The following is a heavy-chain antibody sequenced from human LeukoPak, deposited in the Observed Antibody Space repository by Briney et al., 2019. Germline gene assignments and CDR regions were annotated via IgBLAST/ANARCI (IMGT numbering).Heavy chain of an antibody. J-gene: IGHJ4*02. CDR1: GFTFSSYA. CDR3: AKDQRYFDWLRAFDY. V-gene: IGHV3-23*01. D-gene: IGHD3-9*01. Sequence: GGSLRLSCAASGFTFSSYAMSWVRQAPGKGLEWVSAISGSGGSTYYADSVKGRLTISRDNSKNTLYLQMNSLRAEDTAVYYCAKDQRYFDWLRAFDYWGQGTLVTVSS. CDR2: ISGSGGST.